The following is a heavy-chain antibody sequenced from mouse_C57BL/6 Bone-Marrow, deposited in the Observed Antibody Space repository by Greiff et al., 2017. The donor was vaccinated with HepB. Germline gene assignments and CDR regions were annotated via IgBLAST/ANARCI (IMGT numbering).Heavy chain of an antibody. V-gene: IGHV1-80*01. Sequence: QVQLKQSGAELVKPGASVKISCKASGYAFSSYWMNWVKQRPGKGLEWIGQIYPGDGDTNYNGKFKGKATLTADKSSSTAYMQLSSLTSEDSAVYFCARSSYYGSSYEGAYWGQGTLVTVSA. CDR1: GYAFSSYW. D-gene: IGHD1-1*01. CDR2: IYPGDGDT. J-gene: IGHJ3*01. CDR3: ARSSYYGSSYEGAY.